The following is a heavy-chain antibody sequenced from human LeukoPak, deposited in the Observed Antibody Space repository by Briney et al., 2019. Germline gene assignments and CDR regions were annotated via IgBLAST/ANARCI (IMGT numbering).Heavy chain of an antibody. CDR2: IYYSGTT. J-gene: IGHJ4*02. D-gene: IGHD3-22*01. Sequence: PSETLSLTCTVSGGSISGYYWSWIRQPPGKGLEWIGYIYYSGTTNYNPSLKSRVTISVDMSKNQFSLKLSSVTAADTAVYYCARLEYDSSGYPYFDYWGQGTLVTVSS. V-gene: IGHV4-59*01. CDR3: ARLEYDSSGYPYFDY. CDR1: GGSISGYY.